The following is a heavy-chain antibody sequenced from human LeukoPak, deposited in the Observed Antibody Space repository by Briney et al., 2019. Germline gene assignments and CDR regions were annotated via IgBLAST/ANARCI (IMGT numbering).Heavy chain of an antibody. CDR3: VRDGLIAGNMDV. V-gene: IGHV3-48*01. D-gene: IGHD3-16*02. Sequence: PGGSLRLSCAASGFTFSSYSMNWVRQAPGKGLEWISYIHSSSSPIYYADSVKGRFTISRDNDKNSLYLQMNSLRAEDTAVYYCVRDGLIAGNMDVWGQGTTVTVSS. CDR1: GFTFSSYS. J-gene: IGHJ6*02. CDR2: IHSSSSPI.